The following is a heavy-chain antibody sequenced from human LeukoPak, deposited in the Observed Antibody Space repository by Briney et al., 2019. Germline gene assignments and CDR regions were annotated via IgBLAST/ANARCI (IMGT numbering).Heavy chain of an antibody. J-gene: IGHJ4*02. CDR3: ANLGAVAGQRYFDY. V-gene: IGHV3-23*01. CDR2: ISGSGGST. CDR1: GFTFSSYA. Sequence: GVSLRLSCAASGFTFSSYAMSWVRQAPGKGLEWVSAISGSGGSTYYADSVKGRFTISRDNSKNTLYLQMNSLRAEDTAVYYCANLGAVAGQRYFDYWGQGTLVTVSS. D-gene: IGHD6-19*01.